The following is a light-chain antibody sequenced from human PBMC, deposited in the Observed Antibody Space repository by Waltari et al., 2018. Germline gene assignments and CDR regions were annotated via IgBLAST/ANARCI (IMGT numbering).Light chain of an antibody. V-gene: IGKV3-20*01. CDR2: GTF. CDR1: QRVTSIS. J-gene: IGKJ4*01. CDR3: EQYDGSVVT. Sequence: IVLTQSPGTLSLSPGERATLSCRASQRVTSISLGWYQQKPGQAPRLLIYGTFNRATGIPDRFSGSGSATDFTLTISRLEPEDFAVYYCEQYDGSVVTFGGGTKVEIK.